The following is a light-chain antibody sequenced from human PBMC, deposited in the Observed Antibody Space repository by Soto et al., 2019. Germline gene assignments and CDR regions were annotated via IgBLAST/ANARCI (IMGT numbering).Light chain of an antibody. CDR3: QHSWT. V-gene: IGKV1-39*01. Sequence: DIQMTQSPSSLSASVGDRGTITCRASQNIGDSLNWYQQKPGKAPKLLIYAASSLQSGVPSRFSGSGSGTDFTLTVSSLQPEDFASYYCQHSWTFGQETKL. J-gene: IGKJ2*01. CDR1: QNIGDS. CDR2: AAS.